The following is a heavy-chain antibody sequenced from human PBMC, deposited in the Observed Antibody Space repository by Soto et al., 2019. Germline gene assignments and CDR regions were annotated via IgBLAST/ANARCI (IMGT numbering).Heavy chain of an antibody. CDR2: IYSGGST. J-gene: IGHJ3*02. V-gene: IGHV3-66*01. CDR3: ARDDYGDYDAFDI. Sequence: GGSLRLACAASGFTVSRNYMSWVRQAPGKGLEWVSVIYSGGSTYYADSVKGRFTISRDNSKKTLYLQMNSLRAEDTAVYYCARDDYGDYDAFDIWGQGTMVTVSS. CDR1: GFTVSRNY. D-gene: IGHD4-17*01.